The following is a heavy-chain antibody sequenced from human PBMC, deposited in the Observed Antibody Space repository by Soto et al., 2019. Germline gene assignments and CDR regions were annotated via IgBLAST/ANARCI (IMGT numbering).Heavy chain of an antibody. Sequence: SETLSLTCTVSGGSIRSDGYYWSWIRQHPGKGLEWIGYIYYSGSTYYNPSLKSRVSISADTSNNQFSLKLTSVTAADTAVYYCAGGSSKSWFDPWGQGTLVTV. V-gene: IGHV4-31*03. CDR1: GGSIRSDGYY. CDR2: IYYSGST. J-gene: IGHJ5*02. D-gene: IGHD6-6*01. CDR3: AGGSSKSWFDP.